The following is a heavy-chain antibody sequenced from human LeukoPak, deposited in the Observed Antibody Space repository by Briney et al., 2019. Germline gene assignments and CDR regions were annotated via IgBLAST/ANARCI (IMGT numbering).Heavy chain of an antibody. Sequence: PGGSLRLSCAAPGLTFTNAWMSWVRQAPGKGLEWVGRIKSKSDGGTTDYAAPVKGRFTISRDDSKNTLYLQMNSLTTEDTAVYYCVDTPFDYWGQGTLVTVSS. J-gene: IGHJ4*02. CDR1: GLTFTNAW. CDR2: IKSKSDGGTT. CDR3: VDTPFDY. V-gene: IGHV3-15*01. D-gene: IGHD5-18*01.